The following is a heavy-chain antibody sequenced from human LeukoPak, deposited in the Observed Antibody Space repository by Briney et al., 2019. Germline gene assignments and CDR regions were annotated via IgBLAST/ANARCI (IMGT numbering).Heavy chain of an antibody. D-gene: IGHD3-10*01. CDR2: IYYSGST. Sequence: SETLSLTCTVSGGSISSYYWSWIRQPPGKGLEWIGSIYYSGSTYYNPSLKSRVTISVDTSKNQFSLKLSSVTAADTAVYYCARIGEGTSYYYYYGMDVWGQGTTVTVSS. CDR1: GGSISSYY. CDR3: ARIGEGTSYYYYYGMDV. V-gene: IGHV4-59*12. J-gene: IGHJ6*02.